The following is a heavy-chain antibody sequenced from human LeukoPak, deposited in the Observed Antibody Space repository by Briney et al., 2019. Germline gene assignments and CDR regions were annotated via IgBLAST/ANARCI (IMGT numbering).Heavy chain of an antibody. D-gene: IGHD6-13*01. Sequence: PGGPLRLSCAASGFTFSSYAMSWVRQAPGKGLEWVSAISGSGGSTYYADSVKGRFTISRDNSKNTLYLQMNSLRAEDTAIYYCADRGITAAGSLPYWGQGTLVTVSS. CDR2: ISGSGGST. J-gene: IGHJ4*02. V-gene: IGHV3-23*01. CDR3: ADRGITAAGSLPY. CDR1: GFTFSSYA.